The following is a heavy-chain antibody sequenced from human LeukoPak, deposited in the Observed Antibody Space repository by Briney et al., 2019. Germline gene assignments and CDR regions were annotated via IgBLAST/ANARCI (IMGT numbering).Heavy chain of an antibody. CDR3: AREWDSGSYYLGYFDY. J-gene: IGHJ4*02. CDR2: IRNKANSYTT. D-gene: IGHD1-26*01. V-gene: IGHV3-72*01. CDR1: GFTFSDHY. Sequence: PGGSLRLSCAASGFTFSDHYMDWVRQAPGKGLEWVGRIRNKANSYTTEYAASVKGRFTISRDDSKNSLYLQMNSLKCEDTAVYYCAREWDSGSYYLGYFDYWGQGALFPVSS.